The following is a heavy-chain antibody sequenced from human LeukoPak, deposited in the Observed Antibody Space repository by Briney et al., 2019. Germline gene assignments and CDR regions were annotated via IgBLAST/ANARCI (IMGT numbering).Heavy chain of an antibody. CDR3: ALRSMITFGGVIVKGDY. CDR1: GYTFTGYY. Sequence: GESLKITCKGSGYTFTGYYMHWVRQAPGQGLEWMGRINPNSGGTNYAQKFQGRVTMTRDTSISTAYMELSRLRSDDTAVYYCALRSMITFGGVIVKGDYWGRGTLVTVSS. V-gene: IGHV1-2*06. J-gene: IGHJ4*02. CDR2: INPNSGGT. D-gene: IGHD3-16*02.